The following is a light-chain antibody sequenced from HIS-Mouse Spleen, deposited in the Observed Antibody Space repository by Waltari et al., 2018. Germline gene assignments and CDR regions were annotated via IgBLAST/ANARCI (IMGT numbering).Light chain of an antibody. V-gene: IGLV1-47*01. CDR2: RNN. Sequence: QSVLTQPPSASGTPGQRVTISCSGSSSNIGRHYVYWYQQLPGTAPKLLIYRNNQRPSGVPDRLSGSKSGTSASLASSGLRSEDEADYYCAAWDDSLSGYVFGTGTKVTVL. CDR3: AAWDDSLSGYV. CDR1: SSNIGRHY. J-gene: IGLJ1*01.